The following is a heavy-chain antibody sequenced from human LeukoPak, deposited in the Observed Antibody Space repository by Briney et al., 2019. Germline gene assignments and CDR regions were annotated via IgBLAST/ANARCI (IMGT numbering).Heavy chain of an antibody. J-gene: IGHJ2*01. CDR2: ISNGGGTI. CDR1: GFTFSSYE. CDR3: ARDHPTPGINWYFDL. D-gene: IGHD1-26*01. V-gene: IGHV3-48*03. Sequence: GGSLRLSCAASGFTFSSYEMNWVRQAPGKGLEWVSYISNGGGTIYYADSVKGRFTISRDNAKNSLYLQMNSLRAEDTAVYYCARDHPTPGINWYFDLWGRGTLVTVSS.